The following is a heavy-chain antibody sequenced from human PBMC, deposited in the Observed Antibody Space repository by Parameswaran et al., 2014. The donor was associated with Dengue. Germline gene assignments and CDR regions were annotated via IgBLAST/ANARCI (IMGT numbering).Heavy chain of an antibody. Sequence: RWIRQPPGKGLEWIGQIFHSGSTNYNPSLNSRVTMSVDKSKNQFSLKLTAVTAADTAVYYCAYSNGWYRFDHWGQGTLVTISS. D-gene: IGHD6-19*01. J-gene: IGHJ4*02. CDR2: IFHSGST. V-gene: IGHV4-4*02. CDR3: AYSNGWYRFDH.